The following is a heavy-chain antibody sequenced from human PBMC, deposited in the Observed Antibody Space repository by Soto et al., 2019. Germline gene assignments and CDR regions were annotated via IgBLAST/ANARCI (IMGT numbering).Heavy chain of an antibody. D-gene: IGHD2-2*01. CDR3: ARVVPGAEAWFGP. V-gene: IGHV1-18*01. CDR1: GYTFSNYG. CDR2: ISLYSDGT. J-gene: IGHJ5*02. Sequence: PSVKVSCKTSGYTFSNYGITWVRQAPGQPLEWLGWISLYSDGTNYAQKFQGRVSMTTDTSTTTAYMELRSLRSDDTAVYYCARVVPGAEAWFGPWGQGTLVTVSS.